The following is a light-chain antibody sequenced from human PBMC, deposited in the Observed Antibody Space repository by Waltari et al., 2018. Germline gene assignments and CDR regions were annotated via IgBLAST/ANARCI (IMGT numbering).Light chain of an antibody. CDR1: LGISSW. CDR3: QQYNSYSRS. CDR2: KAS. V-gene: IGKV1-5*03. Sequence: IQMTQSPSSLSASVGDRVTITCRASLGISSWLAWYQQKPGKAPKLLISKASSLESGVPSRFSGSGSGTEFTLTISSLQPDDFATYYCQQYNSYSRSFGQGTKLEIK. J-gene: IGKJ2*01.